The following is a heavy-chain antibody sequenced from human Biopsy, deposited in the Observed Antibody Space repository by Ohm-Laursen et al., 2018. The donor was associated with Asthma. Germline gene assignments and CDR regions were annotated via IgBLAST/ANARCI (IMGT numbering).Heavy chain of an antibody. Sequence: SLRLSCSASGFMFRSFGMHWVRQTPGKGLEWVAVISFDGSNKYYADSVKGRFTISRDNSKNTVYLQMNSLSAEDSAVYYCAGVDGVVEPATRLGGMDVWGQGTTVTVSS. CDR1: GFMFRSFG. CDR2: ISFDGSNK. D-gene: IGHD2-15*01. J-gene: IGHJ6*02. CDR3: AGVDGVVEPATRLGGMDV. V-gene: IGHV3-30*03.